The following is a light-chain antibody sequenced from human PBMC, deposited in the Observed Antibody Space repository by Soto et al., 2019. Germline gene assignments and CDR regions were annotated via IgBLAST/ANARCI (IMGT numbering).Light chain of an antibody. Sequence: QSVLAQPASVSGSPGQSITISCTGTSSDVGAYYSVSWYQHHPGKAPKLIIYGVTNRPSGVSNRFSGSKSGNTASLTISGLQAEDEADYHCSSYTSGSSHYVFGPGTKVNRP. J-gene: IGLJ1*01. V-gene: IGLV2-14*01. CDR1: SSDVGAYYS. CDR2: GVT. CDR3: SSYTSGSSHYV.